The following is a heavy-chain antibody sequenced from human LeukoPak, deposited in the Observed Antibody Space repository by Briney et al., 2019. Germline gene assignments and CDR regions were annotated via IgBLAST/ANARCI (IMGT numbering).Heavy chain of an antibody. V-gene: IGHV3-23*01. CDR3: VRDGGGPTHATGEIDY. Sequence: GRSLRLSCAASGFTFSSYALSWVRQAPGKGLEWVSGISGSGGSTYYADSVKGRFTISRDNSKNTLYLQVNSLRAEDTAVYFCVRDGGGPTHATGEIDYWGQGTLVTVSS. CDR1: GFTFSSYA. CDR2: ISGSGGST. J-gene: IGHJ4*02. D-gene: IGHD3-16*01.